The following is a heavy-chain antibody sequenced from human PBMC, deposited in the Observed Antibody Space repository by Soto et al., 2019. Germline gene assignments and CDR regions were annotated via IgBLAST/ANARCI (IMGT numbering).Heavy chain of an antibody. CDR1: GGPISRGGYY. D-gene: IGHD3-22*01. J-gene: IGHJ3*02. CDR3: ARGVVVIKDAFDI. V-gene: IGHV4-31*03. Sequence: PSETLSLTCTVSGGPISRGGYYWSWIRQHPGKGLEWIGYIYYSGSTYYNPSLKSRVTISVDTSKNQFSLKLSSVTAADTAVYYCARGVVVIKDAFDIWGQGTMVTVSS. CDR2: IYYSGST.